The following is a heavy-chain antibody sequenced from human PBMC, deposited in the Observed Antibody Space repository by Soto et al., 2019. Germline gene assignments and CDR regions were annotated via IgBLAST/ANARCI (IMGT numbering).Heavy chain of an antibody. CDR3: AKAMLRWLHSPTCDY. J-gene: IGHJ4*02. Sequence: PGVSLRLSCAASGFTFSSYGMHWVRQAPGKGLEWVAVISYDGSNKYYADSVKGRFTISRDNSKNTLYLQMNSLRAEDTAVYYCAKAMLRWLHSPTCDYWGQGTLVTVSS. CDR2: ISYDGSNK. D-gene: IGHD5-12*01. CDR1: GFTFSSYG. V-gene: IGHV3-30*18.